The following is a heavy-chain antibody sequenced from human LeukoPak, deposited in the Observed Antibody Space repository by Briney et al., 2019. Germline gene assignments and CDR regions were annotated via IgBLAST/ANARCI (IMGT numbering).Heavy chain of an antibody. Sequence: ASVKVSCKASGYTFTGYYMHWVRQAPGQGLEWMGWINPNSGGTNYAQKFQGRVTMTRDTSISTAYMELSRLRSDDTAVYYCASVSTVTIVPFDYWGQGTLVTVSS. V-gene: IGHV1-2*02. D-gene: IGHD4-11*01. CDR3: ASVSTVTIVPFDY. CDR2: INPNSGGT. CDR1: GYTFTGYY. J-gene: IGHJ4*02.